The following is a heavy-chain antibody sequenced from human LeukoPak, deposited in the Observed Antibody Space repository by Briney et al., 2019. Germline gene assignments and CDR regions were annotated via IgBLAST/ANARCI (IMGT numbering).Heavy chain of an antibody. D-gene: IGHD4-17*01. Sequence: PGGSLRLSCAASGFSFSGYGMHWVRQVPVKGLEWVAFIRYDGITKFYIDSVKGRFAISRDNSKNTLSLQMNSLRTEDTAVYYCAALHTGTFVDYWGQGTLVTVSS. CDR1: GFSFSGYG. V-gene: IGHV3-30*02. J-gene: IGHJ4*02. CDR2: IRYDGITK. CDR3: AALHTGTFVDY.